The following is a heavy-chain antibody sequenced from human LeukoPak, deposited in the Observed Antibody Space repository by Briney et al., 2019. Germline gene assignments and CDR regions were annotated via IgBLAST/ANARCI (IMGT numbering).Heavy chain of an antibody. CDR1: GFTFSSYA. Sequence: PGGSLRLSCAASGFTFSSYAMSWVRQAPGKGLEGVSGISGSGGTTYYADSVKGRFTISRDNSKNTLYLQMNSLRAEDTAVYYCAKDPTTYYDSSGYGRYNWFDPWGQGTLVTVSS. V-gene: IGHV3-23*01. D-gene: IGHD3-22*01. CDR3: AKDPTTYYDSSGYGRYNWFDP. CDR2: ISGSGGTT. J-gene: IGHJ5*02.